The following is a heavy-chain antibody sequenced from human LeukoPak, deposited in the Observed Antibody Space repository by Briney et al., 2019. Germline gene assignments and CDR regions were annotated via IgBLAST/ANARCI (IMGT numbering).Heavy chain of an antibody. CDR3: ARVVGASMYYFDY. CDR2: ISSNGGST. Sequence: PGGSLRLSCAASGFTFSSYAMHWVRQAPGKGLEYVSAISSNGGSTYYANSVKGRFTISRDNSKNTLYLQMGSLRAEDMAVYYCARVVGASMYYFDYWGQGTLVTVSS. V-gene: IGHV3-64*01. J-gene: IGHJ4*02. D-gene: IGHD1-26*01. CDR1: GFTFSSYA.